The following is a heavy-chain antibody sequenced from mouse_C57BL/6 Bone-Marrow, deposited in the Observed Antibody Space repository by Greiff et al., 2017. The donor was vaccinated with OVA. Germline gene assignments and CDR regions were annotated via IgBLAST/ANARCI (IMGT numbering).Heavy chain of an antibody. J-gene: IGHJ1*03. V-gene: IGHV1-64*01. CDR2: IHPNSGST. D-gene: IGHD2-3*01. Sequence: LQPGAELVKPGASVKLSCKASGYTFTSYWMHWVKQRPGQGLEWIGMIHPNSGSTNYNEKFKSKATLTVDKSSSTAYMQLSSLTSEDSAVYYCARPRWLLRYFDVWGTGTTVTVSS. CDR3: ARPRWLLRYFDV. CDR1: GYTFTSYW.